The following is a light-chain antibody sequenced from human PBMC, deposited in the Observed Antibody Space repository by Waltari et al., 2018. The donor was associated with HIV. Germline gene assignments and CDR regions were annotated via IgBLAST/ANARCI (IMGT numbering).Light chain of an antibody. CDR1: SSNVGYNG. J-gene: IGLJ1*01. CDR2: FDD. V-gene: IGLV1-36*01. Sequence: QSLLTELPSVCEAHRVRVTTSCSGYSSNVGYNGVNWYQQLPGKAPKLLIYFDDLLSSGVSDRFSGSKSGTSAALAISGLQSEDEGDYYGAAWDDSLNGYVFGTGTKVTVL. CDR3: AAWDDSLNGYV.